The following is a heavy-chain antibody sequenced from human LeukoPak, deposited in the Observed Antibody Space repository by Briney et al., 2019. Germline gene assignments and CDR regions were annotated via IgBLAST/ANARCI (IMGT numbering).Heavy chain of an antibody. V-gene: IGHV3-23*01. CDR2: ISGSGGST. Sequence: GGSLRLSCAASGFTFSSYGMSWVRQAPGKGLEWVSAISGSGGSTYYADSVKGRFTISRDNSKNTLYLQMNSLRAEDTAVYYCAKSIAVAVYAFDIWGQGTMVTASS. CDR3: AKSIAVAVYAFDI. D-gene: IGHD6-19*01. CDR1: GFTFSSYG. J-gene: IGHJ3*02.